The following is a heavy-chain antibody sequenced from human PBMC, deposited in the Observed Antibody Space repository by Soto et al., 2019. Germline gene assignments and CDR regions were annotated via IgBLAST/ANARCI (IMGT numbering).Heavy chain of an antibody. V-gene: IGHV4-34*01. CDR2: INHSGST. CDR1: GGSFSGYC. Sequence: PSETLSLTCAVYGGSFSGYCWSWIRQPPGKGLEWIGEINHSGSTNYNPSLKSRVTISVDTSKNQFSLKLSSVTAADTAVYYCARRYCSSTSCYAFDYWGQGTLVTVSS. CDR3: ARRYCSSTSCYAFDY. D-gene: IGHD2-2*01. J-gene: IGHJ4*02.